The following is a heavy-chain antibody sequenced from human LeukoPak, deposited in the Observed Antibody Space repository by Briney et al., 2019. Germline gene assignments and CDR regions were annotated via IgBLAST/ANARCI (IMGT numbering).Heavy chain of an antibody. CDR1: GGPFSGYY. V-gene: IGHV4-34*01. CDR3: ARVFTHCSSTSCYVPGQPLGSGYDAFDI. J-gene: IGHJ3*02. Sequence: SEALSLTCAVYGGPFSGYYWRWIRQPPGKGLEWIGEINHSGSTNYNPSLKSRVTISVDTSKNQFSLKLSSVTAADTAVYYCARVFTHCSSTSCYVPGQPLGSGYDAFDIWGQGTMVTVSS. CDR2: INHSGST. D-gene: IGHD2-2*01.